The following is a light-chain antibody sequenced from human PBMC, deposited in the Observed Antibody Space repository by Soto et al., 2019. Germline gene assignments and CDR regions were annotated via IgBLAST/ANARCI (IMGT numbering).Light chain of an antibody. Sequence: SALTQPPSASGSLGQSVTISCTGTSSDIGTYDYVSWYQQHPGRAPKLIIFEVSKRPSGVPDRFSGSKPGNTASLIVSGLQPDDEAEYHCTSYTGDDFTFIFGTGTKVTVL. CDR1: SSDIGTYDY. V-gene: IGLV2-8*01. J-gene: IGLJ1*01. CDR2: EVS. CDR3: TSYTGDDFTFI.